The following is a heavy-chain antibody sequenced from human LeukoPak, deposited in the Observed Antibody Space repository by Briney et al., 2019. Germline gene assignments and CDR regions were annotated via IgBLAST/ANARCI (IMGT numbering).Heavy chain of an antibody. J-gene: IGHJ4*02. CDR2: IIGSGSST. D-gene: IGHD6-13*01. Sequence: GGSLRLSCAASGXTFSSYAMSWVRQAPGKGLEWVSAIIGSGSSTYYADSVKGRFTTSRDNSKNTLFLQMNSLRAEDTAVYYCAKDRAQQLVLDFWGQGTLVTVSS. V-gene: IGHV3-23*01. CDR1: GXTFSSYA. CDR3: AKDRAQQLVLDF.